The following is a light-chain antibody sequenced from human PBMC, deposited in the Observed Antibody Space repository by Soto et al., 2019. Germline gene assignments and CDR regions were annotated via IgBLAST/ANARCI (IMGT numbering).Light chain of an antibody. CDR2: GSC. Sequence: EIVLTQSPGTLSLSPGERATLSCRASQSVSSNYLAWYQQKAGQSPRLLIYGSCSRATGIPDRFSGSGSGTDITLAISRLEPEDFDFYICQQYGSAQGLLTFVRGTKVDFK. J-gene: IGKJ3*01. CDR3: QQYGSAQGLLT. V-gene: IGKV3-20*01. CDR1: QSVSSNY.